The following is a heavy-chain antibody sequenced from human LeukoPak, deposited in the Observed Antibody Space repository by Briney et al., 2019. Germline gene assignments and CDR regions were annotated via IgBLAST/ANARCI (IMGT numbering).Heavy chain of an antibody. D-gene: IGHD2-2*01. Sequence: PSETLSLTCTVSGGSISSGSYYWSWIRQPAGKGLEWIGRIYTSGSTNYNPSLKSRVTISVDTSKNQFSLKLSSVTAADTAVYYCARAIRTSHCHYHDYWGQGTLVTVSS. CDR1: GGSISSGSYY. CDR3: ARAIRTSHCHYHDY. J-gene: IGHJ4*02. V-gene: IGHV4-61*02. CDR2: IYTSGST.